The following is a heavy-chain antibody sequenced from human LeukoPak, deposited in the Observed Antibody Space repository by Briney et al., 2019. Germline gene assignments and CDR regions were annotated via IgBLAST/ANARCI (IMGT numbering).Heavy chain of an antibody. CDR1: GGSISSYY. CDR3: ARAREGSGWLMDV. Sequence: SETLSLTCTVSGGSISSYYWSWIRQPPGKGLEWIGYIYYSGSTNYNPSLKSRVTISVDTSKNQFSLKLSSVTAADTAVYYCARAREGSGWLMDVWGKGTTVTISS. CDR2: IYYSGST. D-gene: IGHD6-19*01. V-gene: IGHV4-59*01. J-gene: IGHJ6*04.